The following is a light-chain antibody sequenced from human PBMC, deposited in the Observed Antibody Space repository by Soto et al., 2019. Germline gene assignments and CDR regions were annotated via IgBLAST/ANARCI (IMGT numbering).Light chain of an antibody. V-gene: IGKV3D-15*01. Sequence: EIVMTQSPATLSVSPGERATLSCRASQSVSSNLAWYQQKPGQAPRLLIYGASTRATGIPARFSGSGSGTEFTLTISSLQPEDFATYYCLEAFGQGTQVEIK. CDR2: GAS. J-gene: IGKJ1*01. CDR3: LEA. CDR1: QSVSSN.